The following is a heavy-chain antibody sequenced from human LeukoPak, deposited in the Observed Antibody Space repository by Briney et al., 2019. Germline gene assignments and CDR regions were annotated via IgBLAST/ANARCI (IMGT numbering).Heavy chain of an antibody. D-gene: IGHD2-21*02. Sequence: RPGGSLRLSCAASGFTFSSYAMHWVRQAPGKGLEWVAVISFDGSNEYYADSVKGRFTISRDNSKNTLYLQMNSLRAEDTAVYYCARGRVVVTAQFRAGIDYWGQGTLVTVSS. J-gene: IGHJ4*02. CDR3: ARGRVVVTAQFRAGIDY. CDR1: GFTFSSYA. V-gene: IGHV3-30*04. CDR2: ISFDGSNE.